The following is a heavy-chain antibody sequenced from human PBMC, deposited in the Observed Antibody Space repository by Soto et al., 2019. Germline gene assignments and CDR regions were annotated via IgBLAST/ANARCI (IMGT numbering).Heavy chain of an antibody. CDR1: GGSFSGYY. CDR2: INHSGST. D-gene: IGHD2-2*01. CDR3: ARGECSSTSCYNGFEP. J-gene: IGHJ5*02. Sequence: SETLSLTCAVYGGSFSGYYWSWIRQPPGKGLEWIGEINHSGSTNYNPSLKSRVTISVDTSKNQFSLKLSSVTAADTAVYYCARGECSSTSCYNGFEPWGQGTLVTVSS. V-gene: IGHV4-34*01.